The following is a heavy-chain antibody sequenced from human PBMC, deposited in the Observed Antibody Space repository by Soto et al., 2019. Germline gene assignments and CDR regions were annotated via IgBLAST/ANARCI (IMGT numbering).Heavy chain of an antibody. CDR1: GFTFSSYA. Sequence: QVQLVESGGGVVQPGRSLRLSCAASGFTFSSYAMHWVRQAPGKGLEWVAVISYDGSNKYYADSVKGRFTISRDNSKNTLYLQMNSLRAEDTAVYYCARDQGYSDVEYWGQGTLGTVSS. J-gene: IGHJ4*02. CDR2: ISYDGSNK. CDR3: ARDQGYSDVEY. V-gene: IGHV3-30-3*01. D-gene: IGHD5-12*01.